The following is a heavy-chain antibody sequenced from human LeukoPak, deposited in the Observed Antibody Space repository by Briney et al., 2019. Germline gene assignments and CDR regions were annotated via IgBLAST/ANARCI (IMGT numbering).Heavy chain of an antibody. V-gene: IGHV4-39*07. Sequence: SETLSLTCTVSGGSGDSVSSSTYYWGWIRQPPGKGLEWIGNIYYTGSTYYNPSLKSRVTMSVDTSKSQFSLQLTSVSAADTAVYYCARRFSSRSDGNGYYYGHDAFDVWGQGTLVTVSS. CDR2: IYYTGST. CDR1: GGSGDSVSSSTYY. CDR3: ARRFSSRSDGNGYYYGHDAFDV. J-gene: IGHJ3*01. D-gene: IGHD3-22*01.